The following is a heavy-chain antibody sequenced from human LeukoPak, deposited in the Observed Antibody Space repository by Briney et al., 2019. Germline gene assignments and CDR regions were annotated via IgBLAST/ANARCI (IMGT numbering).Heavy chain of an antibody. Sequence: HPGGSLRLSCAASGFTFSSYWMHWVRQAPGKGLVWVSRINSDGSSTSYADSVKGRFTISRGNAKNTLYLQMNSLRAEDTAVCYCARDNWNDADGDYWGQGTLVTVSS. D-gene: IGHD1-20*01. CDR2: INSDGSST. CDR3: ARDNWNDADGDY. CDR1: GFTFSSYW. J-gene: IGHJ4*02. V-gene: IGHV3-74*01.